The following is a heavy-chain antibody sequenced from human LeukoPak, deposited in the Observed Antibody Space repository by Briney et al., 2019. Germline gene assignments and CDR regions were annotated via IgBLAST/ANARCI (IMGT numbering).Heavy chain of an antibody. Sequence: ASVKVSCEASGYTFTSYDINWVRQATGQGLEWMGWMNPNSGNTGYAQKFQGRVTMTRNTSISTAYMELSSLRSEDTAVYYCARSLDFWSGYDYWGQGTLVTVSS. D-gene: IGHD3-3*01. J-gene: IGHJ4*02. CDR3: ARSLDFWSGYDY. CDR1: GYTFTSYD. CDR2: MNPNSGNT. V-gene: IGHV1-8*01.